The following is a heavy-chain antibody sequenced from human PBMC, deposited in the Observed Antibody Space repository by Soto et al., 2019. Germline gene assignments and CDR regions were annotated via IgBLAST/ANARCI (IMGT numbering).Heavy chain of an antibody. CDR2: ISGSGGST. V-gene: IGHV3-23*01. CDR3: AKGEVRGIIPSYFDY. D-gene: IGHD3-10*01. Sequence: GGSLRLSCAASGFTFSSYAMSWVRQAPGKGLEWVSAISGSGGSTYYADSVKGRFTISRDNSKSTLYLQMNSLRAEDTAVYYCAKGEVRGIIPSYFDYWGLGTLVTVSS. CDR1: GFTFSSYA. J-gene: IGHJ4*02.